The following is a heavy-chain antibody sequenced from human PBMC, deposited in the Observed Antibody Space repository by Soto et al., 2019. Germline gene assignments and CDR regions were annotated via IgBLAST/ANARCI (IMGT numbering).Heavy chain of an antibody. Sequence: SETLSLTCAVFNDSISEYYWSWIRQSPGKGLEWIGEINQSGRTNYNPSLRSRLTLSIDTSKNQFSLKLRSVNAADTAVYFCARGRYCVNDVCSTQFDYWGQGALVTVSS. V-gene: IGHV4-34*01. CDR3: ARGRYCVNDVCSTQFDY. CDR2: INQSGRT. CDR1: NDSISEYY. D-gene: IGHD2-8*01. J-gene: IGHJ4*02.